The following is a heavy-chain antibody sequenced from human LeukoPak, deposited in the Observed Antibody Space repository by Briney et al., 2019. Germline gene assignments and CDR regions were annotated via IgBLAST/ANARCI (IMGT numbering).Heavy chain of an antibody. CDR3: AKDKKAAARLFDY. CDR2: ISGSGGST. CDR1: GFTFSSYA. V-gene: IGHV3-23*01. Sequence: GGSLRLSCAASGFTFSSYAMSWVRQAPGRGLGWVSAISGSGGSTYYADSVKGRFTISRDNSKNTLYLQMNSLRAEDTAVYYCAKDKKAAARLFDYWGQGTLVTVSS. J-gene: IGHJ4*02. D-gene: IGHD6-6*01.